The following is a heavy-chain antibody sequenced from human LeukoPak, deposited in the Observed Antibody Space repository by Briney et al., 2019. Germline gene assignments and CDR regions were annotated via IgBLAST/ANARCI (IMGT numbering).Heavy chain of an antibody. CDR1: GFTFSSYG. V-gene: IGHV3-33*01. D-gene: IGHD3-3*01. Sequence: PGRSLRLSCAASGFTFSSYGMHWVRQAPGKGLEWVAVIRYDGSNKYYANSVKGQFTTSRDNSKNTLDLPMNSLRAEDTAVYYCARDRSYDFWSGYSTPDYWGQGTLVTVSS. CDR2: IRYDGSNK. CDR3: ARDRSYDFWSGYSTPDY. J-gene: IGHJ4*02.